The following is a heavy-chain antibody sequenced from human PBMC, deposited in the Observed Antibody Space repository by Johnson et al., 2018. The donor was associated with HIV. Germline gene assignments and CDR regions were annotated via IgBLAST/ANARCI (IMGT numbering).Heavy chain of an antibody. D-gene: IGHD6-19*01. CDR2: IKQAGSER. CDR3: ARDLRNSGWSNGFDV. J-gene: IGHJ3*01. CDR1: GFTFSSYA. V-gene: IGHV3-7*01. Sequence: VQLVESGGGVVRPGGSLRLSCAASGFTFSSYAMHWVRQAPGKGLEWVANIKQAGSERYYVDSVKGRFTISRDYAKNSLYLQMNSLRAEDTAVYYCARDLRNSGWSNGFDVWGQGTMVTVSS.